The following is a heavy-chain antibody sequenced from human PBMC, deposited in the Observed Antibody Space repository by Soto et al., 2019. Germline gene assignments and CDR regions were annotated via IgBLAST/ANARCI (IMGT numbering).Heavy chain of an antibody. D-gene: IGHD3-22*01. CDR2: ISYDGISE. V-gene: IGHV3-30-3*01. CDR3: ARAGSTGDYDSSGYSLVDY. CDR1: GFTFSNYG. Sequence: PGGSLRLSCAASGFTFSNYGFHWARQAPGKGLEWVAVISYDGISEYYADSVKGRFTISRDNPKNTLYLQMKSLRTEDTAVYYCARAGSTGDYDSSGYSLVDYWGRGILVTVSS. J-gene: IGHJ4*02.